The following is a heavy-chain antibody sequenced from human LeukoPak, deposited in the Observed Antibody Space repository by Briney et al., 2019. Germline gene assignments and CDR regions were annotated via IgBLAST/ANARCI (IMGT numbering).Heavy chain of an antibody. CDR2: ISGGGGST. CDR1: GFTFSSYA. Sequence: SGGSLRLSCAASGFTFSSYAMSWVRQAPGKGLEWVSAISGGGGSTYYADSVKGRFTISRDNSKNTLYLQMNSLRAEDTAVYYCGRGPLLCSSTSCYDRAVDYWGQGTLVTVSS. CDR3: GRGPLLCSSTSCYDRAVDY. D-gene: IGHD2-2*01. V-gene: IGHV3-23*01. J-gene: IGHJ4*02.